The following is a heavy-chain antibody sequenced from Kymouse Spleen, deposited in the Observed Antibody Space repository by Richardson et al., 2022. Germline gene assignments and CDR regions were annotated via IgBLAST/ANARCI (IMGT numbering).Heavy chain of an antibody. CDR1: GGSFSGYY. D-gene: IGHD3-9*01. V-gene: IGHV4-34*01. Sequence: QVQLQQWGAGLLKPSETLSLTCAVYGGSFSGYYWSWIRQPPGKGLEWIGEINHSGSTNYNPSLKSRVTISVDTSKNQFSLKLSSVTAADTAVYYCARETGYYKGYGMDVWGQGTTVTVSS. CDR2: INHSGST. CDR3: ARETGYYKGYGMDV. J-gene: IGHJ6*02.